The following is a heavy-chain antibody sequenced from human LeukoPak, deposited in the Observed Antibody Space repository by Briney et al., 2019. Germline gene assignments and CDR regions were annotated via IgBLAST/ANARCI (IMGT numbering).Heavy chain of an antibody. V-gene: IGHV1-69*06. D-gene: IGHD6-13*01. J-gene: IGHJ4*02. CDR2: IIPIFGTA. CDR1: GGTFSSYA. Sequence: SVKVSCKASGGTFSSYAISWVRQAPGQGLEWMGGIIPIFGTANYAQKFQGRVTITADKSTSTAYMELSSLRSEDTAVYYCAIEEAAAAGSTFDYWGQGTLVTVSS. CDR3: AIEEAAAAGSTFDY.